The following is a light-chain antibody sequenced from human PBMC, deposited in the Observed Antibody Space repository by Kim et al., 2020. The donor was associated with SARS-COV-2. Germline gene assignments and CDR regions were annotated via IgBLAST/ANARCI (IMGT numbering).Light chain of an antibody. CDR3: CSYVGGTTWV. CDR1: RSDVGSYNV. V-gene: IGLV2-23*02. J-gene: IGLJ3*02. CDR2: EVS. Sequence: GQWITITCTGTRSDVGSYNVVSWYQQHPGKAPKLMIYEVSKRHSGVSNRFSGSKSGNTASLTISGLQAEDEADYYCCSYVGGTTWVFGGGTKLTVL.